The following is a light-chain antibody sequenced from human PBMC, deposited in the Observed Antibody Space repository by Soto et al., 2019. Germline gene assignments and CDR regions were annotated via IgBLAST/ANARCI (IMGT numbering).Light chain of an antibody. CDR2: KAS. CDR3: QQYNSYPFT. J-gene: IGKJ3*01. Sequence: DIQMTQSPSTLSASVGDRVTITCRASQSISSWLAWYQQKPGKAPNLLIYKASSLESGVPSRFSGSGSGTEFTLTISSLQPDDFATYYCQQYNSYPFTFGPGTTVDIK. V-gene: IGKV1-5*03. CDR1: QSISSW.